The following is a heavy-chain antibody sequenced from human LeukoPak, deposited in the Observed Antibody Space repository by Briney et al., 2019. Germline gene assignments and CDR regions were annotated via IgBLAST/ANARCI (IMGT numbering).Heavy chain of an antibody. CDR2: IYHSGST. V-gene: IGHV4-59*08. D-gene: IGHD3-22*01. J-gene: IGHJ3*02. CDR3: ARRPNYYDSSGFI. Sequence: PSETLSLTCIVSGGSIRSYYWSWIRQPPGKGLEWIGYIYHSGSTDYNTSLKSRVTISVDTSKNQFSLNLNSVTAADTAVYYCARRPNYYDSSGFIWGQGTMVTVSS. CDR1: GGSIRSYY.